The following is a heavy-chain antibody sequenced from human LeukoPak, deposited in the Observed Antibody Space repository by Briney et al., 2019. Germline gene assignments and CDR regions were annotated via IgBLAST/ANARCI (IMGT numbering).Heavy chain of an antibody. CDR2: ISYDGSNK. V-gene: IGHV3-30*18. CDR3: AKDQWELLGLDY. J-gene: IGHJ4*02. D-gene: IGHD1-26*01. Sequence: GGSLRLSCAASGFTFSSYGMHWVRQAPGKGLEWAAVISYDGSNKYYADSVKGRFTISRDSSKNTLYLQMNSLRAEDTAVYYCAKDQWELLGLDYWGQGTLVTVSS. CDR1: GFTFSSYG.